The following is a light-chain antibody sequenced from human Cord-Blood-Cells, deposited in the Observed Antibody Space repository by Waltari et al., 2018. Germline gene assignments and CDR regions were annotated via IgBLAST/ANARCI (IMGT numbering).Light chain of an antibody. CDR2: EGS. CDR3: CSYAGSSTWV. J-gene: IGLJ3*02. Sequence: QSALNQPASVSGSPGQSITISCTGTSSDVGSYNLGSWYQQHPGKAPKLMIYEGSKRPSGVSNRFSGSKSVNTASLTISGLQAEDEADYYCCSYAGSSTWVFGGGTKLTVL. V-gene: IGLV2-23*01. CDR1: SSDVGSYNL.